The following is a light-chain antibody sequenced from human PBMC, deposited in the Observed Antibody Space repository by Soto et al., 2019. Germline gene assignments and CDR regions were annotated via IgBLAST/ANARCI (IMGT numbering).Light chain of an antibody. Sequence: AIRMTQSPSSLSASTGDRVTITCRASQGISSYLAWYQQKPGKAPKLLIYKASSLQSGVPSRFSGSGSGTDFTLTISSLQPDDFAMYYCQQYNPYSRTFGQGTKVDIK. J-gene: IGKJ1*01. CDR2: KAS. CDR3: QQYNPYSRT. V-gene: IGKV1-8*01. CDR1: QGISSY.